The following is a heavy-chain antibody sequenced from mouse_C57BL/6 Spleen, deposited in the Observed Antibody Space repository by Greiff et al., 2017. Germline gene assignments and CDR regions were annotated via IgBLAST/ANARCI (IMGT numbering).Heavy chain of an antibody. V-gene: IGHV1-64*01. CDR1: GYTFTSYW. Sequence: VKLQQPGAELVKPGASVKLSCKASGYTFTSYWMHWVKQRPGQGLEWIGMIHPNSGSTNYNEKFKSKATLTVDKSSSTAYMQLSSLTSEDSAVYYCARFPLYGSTHWYFDVWGTGTTVTVSS. CDR3: ARFPLYGSTHWYFDV. J-gene: IGHJ1*03. CDR2: IHPNSGST. D-gene: IGHD1-1*01.